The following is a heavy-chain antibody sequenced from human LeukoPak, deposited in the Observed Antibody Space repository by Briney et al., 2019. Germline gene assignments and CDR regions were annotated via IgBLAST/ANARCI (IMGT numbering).Heavy chain of an antibody. D-gene: IGHD2-2*01. CDR1: GFTFSSYA. Sequence: GGSLRLSCAASGFTFSSYAMSWVRQAPGKGLEWVSAISGSGGNTYYADSVKGRFTISRDNFKNTLFLQMNSLRAEDTAVYYCAKEAQGCSITSCYFDSWGQGTLVTVSS. CDR2: ISGSGGNT. CDR3: AKEAQGCSITSCYFDS. J-gene: IGHJ4*02. V-gene: IGHV3-23*01.